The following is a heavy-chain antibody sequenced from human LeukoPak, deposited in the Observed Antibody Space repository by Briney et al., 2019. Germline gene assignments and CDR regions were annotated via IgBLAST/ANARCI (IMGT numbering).Heavy chain of an antibody. CDR2: IISSSDYT. CDR1: GFTFSSYW. J-gene: IGHJ4*02. CDR3: VRDQNWAFDY. D-gene: IGHD7-27*01. Sequence: GGSLRLSCAASGFTFSSYWMSWVRQAPGKGLEWVSYIISSSDYTQYADSVKGRFTISRDSAQNSLYLQMNSLRVEDTAVYFCVRDQNWAFDYWGQGALVTVSS. V-gene: IGHV3-21*01.